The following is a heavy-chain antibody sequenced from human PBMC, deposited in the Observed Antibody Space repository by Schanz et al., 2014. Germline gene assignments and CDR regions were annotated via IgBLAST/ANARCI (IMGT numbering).Heavy chain of an antibody. J-gene: IGHJ4*02. CDR3: IRGDIMVVPVAHF. V-gene: IGHV3-30*02. CDR1: GFSFSTYA. Sequence: QVQLVESGGGVAQPGGSLRLSCAASGFSFSTYAMHWVRQPPGKGLEWVAIITYDGSNTYHADSVKGRFTISRDNSKNTLYLQMNSLRAEDTAVYYCIRGDIMVVPVAHFWGQGILVTVSS. CDR2: ITYDGSNT. D-gene: IGHD2-2*01.